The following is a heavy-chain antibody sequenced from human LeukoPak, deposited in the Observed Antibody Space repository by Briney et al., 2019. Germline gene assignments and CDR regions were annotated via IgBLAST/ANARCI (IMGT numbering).Heavy chain of an antibody. D-gene: IGHD5-12*01. Sequence: SQTLSLTCAVSGGSISSGGYTWSWIRQPPGKGLEWIGYIYHSGSTYYNPSLKSRVTISVDRSKNQFSLKLSSVTAADTAVYYCARVKRSGYEYYFDYWGQGTLVTVSS. J-gene: IGHJ4*02. CDR1: GGSISSGGYT. CDR3: ARVKRSGYEYYFDY. CDR2: IYHSGST. V-gene: IGHV4-30-2*01.